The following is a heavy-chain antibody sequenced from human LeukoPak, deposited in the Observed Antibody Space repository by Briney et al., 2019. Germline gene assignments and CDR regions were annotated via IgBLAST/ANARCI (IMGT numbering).Heavy chain of an antibody. V-gene: IGHV3-21*04. D-gene: IGHD2-15*01. CDR1: GFTFRYYN. Sequence: GGSLRLSCAASGFTFRYYNMNWVRQAPGMGLEWVSSIGSSGNYIYYADSMKGRFTISRDNSKSTVYLQMNSLRTEDTAVYYCAKDRVSPGFNWFDPWGQGTLVTVSS. CDR2: IGSSGNYI. J-gene: IGHJ5*02. CDR3: AKDRVSPGFNWFDP.